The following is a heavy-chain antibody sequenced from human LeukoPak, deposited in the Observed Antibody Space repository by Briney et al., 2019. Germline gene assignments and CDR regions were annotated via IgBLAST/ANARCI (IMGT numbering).Heavy chain of an antibody. Sequence: GGSLRLSCTASGFTFSSYSMNWVRQAPGKGLEWVSSITSHSSYIYYGDSVKGRFTISRDNARNSLFLQMNSLRAEDTAVYYCAKDPTDFDSSGQTYFDYWGQGTLVTVSS. CDR1: GFTFSSYS. D-gene: IGHD3-22*01. CDR2: ITSHSSYI. J-gene: IGHJ4*02. CDR3: AKDPTDFDSSGQTYFDY. V-gene: IGHV3-21*01.